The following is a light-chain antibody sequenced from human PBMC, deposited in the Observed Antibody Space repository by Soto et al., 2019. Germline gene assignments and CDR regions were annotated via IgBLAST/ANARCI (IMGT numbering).Light chain of an antibody. CDR2: DVS. J-gene: IGLJ1*01. CDR3: SSITSSTTYV. V-gene: IGLV2-14*01. CDR1: SSDVGGYNY. Sequence: QSALTQPASVSGSPGQSITISCTGTSSDVGGYNYVSWYQQHPGKAPKLMIYDVSNRPSGVSNRFSGSKSGDTASLTISGLQAEDEADYYCSSITSSTTYVFGTGTKLTVL.